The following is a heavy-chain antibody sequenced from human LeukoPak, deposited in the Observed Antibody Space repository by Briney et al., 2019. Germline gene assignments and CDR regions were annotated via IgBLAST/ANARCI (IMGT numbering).Heavy chain of an antibody. CDR2: INGSGGTT. Sequence: AGGSLRLSCAASGFIFSSYAMSWVRQAPGKGLEWVSVINGSGGTTYYADSVKGRFTISRDNSKNTLHLQMSSLRAEDTAVYYCAKVGPSTTGTTTSGFDSWGQGTLVAVSS. CDR1: GFIFSSYA. J-gene: IGHJ4*02. V-gene: IGHV3-23*01. CDR3: AKVGPSTTGTTTSGFDS. D-gene: IGHD1-1*01.